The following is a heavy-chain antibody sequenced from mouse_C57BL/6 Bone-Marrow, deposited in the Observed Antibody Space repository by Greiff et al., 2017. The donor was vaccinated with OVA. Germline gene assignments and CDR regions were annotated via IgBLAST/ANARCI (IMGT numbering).Heavy chain of an antibody. CDR1: GYPFTDYE. D-gene: IGHD2-5*01. J-gene: IGHJ4*01. V-gene: IGHV1-15*01. CDR3: TRGYSNYYAMDY. CDR2: IDPETGGT. Sequence: FQLQQSGAELVGPGASVTLSCKASGYPFTDYEMHRGKQTPVHGLEWIGAIDPETGGTAYNQKFKGKAILTADKSSSTAYMELRSLTSEDSAVYYCTRGYSNYYAMDYWGQGTSVTVSS.